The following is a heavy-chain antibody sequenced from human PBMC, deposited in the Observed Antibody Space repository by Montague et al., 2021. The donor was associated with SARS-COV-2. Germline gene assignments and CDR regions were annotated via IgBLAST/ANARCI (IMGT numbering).Heavy chain of an antibody. V-gene: IGHV3-21*01. CDR1: GFPFRSYT. J-gene: IGHJ3*02. Sequence: FRRLSCAASGFPFRSYTMNWVRQAPGKGLEWVSCISSSSSYIYYADSVKGRFTIFRDNAKNSLFLQMNSLRAEDTAVYYCARDGWAHYYDSSGYEGNFDIWGQGTMVTISS. CDR2: ISSSSSYI. CDR3: ARDGWAHYYDSSGYEGNFDI. D-gene: IGHD3-22*01.